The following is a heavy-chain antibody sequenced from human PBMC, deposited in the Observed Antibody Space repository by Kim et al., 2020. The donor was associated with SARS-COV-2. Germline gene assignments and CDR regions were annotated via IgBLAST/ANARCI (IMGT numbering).Heavy chain of an antibody. CDR2: ISGSGGST. V-gene: IGHV3-23*01. D-gene: IGHD2-2*01. Sequence: GGSLRLSCAASGFTFSSYAMSWVRQAPGKGLEWVSAISGSGGSTYYADSVKGRFTISRDNSKNTLYLQMNSLRAEDTAVYYCAKTPIPANFFDYYGMDVWGQGTTVTVSS. CDR3: AKTPIPANFFDYYGMDV. CDR1: GFTFSSYA. J-gene: IGHJ6*02.